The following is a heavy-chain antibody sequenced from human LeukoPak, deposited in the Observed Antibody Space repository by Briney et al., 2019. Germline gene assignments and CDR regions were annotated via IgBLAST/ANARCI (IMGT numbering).Heavy chain of an antibody. D-gene: IGHD2-2*01. CDR2: IYHSGST. V-gene: IGHV4-4*02. J-gene: IGHJ5*02. CDR3: ARGYCSSTSCQKFDP. Sequence: SETLSLTCAVSGGSISSSNWWSWVRQPPGKGLEWIGEIYHSGSTNYNPSLKSRVTISVDKSKNQFSLKLSSVTAADTAVYYCARGYCSSTSCQKFDPWGQGTLVTVSS. CDR1: GGSISSSNW.